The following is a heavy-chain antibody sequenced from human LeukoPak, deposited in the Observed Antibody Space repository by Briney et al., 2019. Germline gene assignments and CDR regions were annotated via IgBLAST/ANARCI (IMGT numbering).Heavy chain of an antibody. Sequence: SETLSLTCAVYGGSFSGYYWSWIRQPPGKGLEWIGEINHSGSTNYNPSLKSRVTISVDTSKNQFSLKLSSVTAADTAVYYCARARGYSYGYAIDAFDIWGQGTLVTVSS. V-gene: IGHV4-34*01. D-gene: IGHD5-18*01. J-gene: IGHJ3*02. CDR1: GGSFSGYY. CDR3: ARARGYSYGYAIDAFDI. CDR2: INHSGST.